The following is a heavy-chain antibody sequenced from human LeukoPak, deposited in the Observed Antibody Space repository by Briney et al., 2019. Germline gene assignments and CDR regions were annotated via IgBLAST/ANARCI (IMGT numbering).Heavy chain of an antibody. CDR2: IYNSGTT. CDR1: GGSISSYY. J-gene: IGHJ4*02. V-gene: IGHV4-59*08. D-gene: IGHD2-15*01. Sequence: PSETLSLTCTVSGGSISSYYWSWIRQPPGKGLEWIGYIYNSGTTNYNPSLTSRVTISVDTSKNQFSLQLSSVTAADTAIYHCASRYCSGGSCFFDYWGQGTLVTVSS. CDR3: ASRYCSGGSCFFDY.